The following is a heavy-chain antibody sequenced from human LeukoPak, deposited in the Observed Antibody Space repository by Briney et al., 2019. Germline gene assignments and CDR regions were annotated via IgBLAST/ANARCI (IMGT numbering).Heavy chain of an antibody. CDR3: AKEPRGPVGATGLDY. J-gene: IGHJ4*02. CDR1: GFTFSSYG. D-gene: IGHD1-26*01. Sequence: GGTLRLSCAASGFTFSSYGMSWVRQAPGKGLEWVSAISGSGGSTYYADSVKGRFTTSRDNSKNTLYLQMNSLRAEDTAVYYCAKEPRGPVGATGLDYWGQGTLVTVSS. CDR2: ISGSGGST. V-gene: IGHV3-23*01.